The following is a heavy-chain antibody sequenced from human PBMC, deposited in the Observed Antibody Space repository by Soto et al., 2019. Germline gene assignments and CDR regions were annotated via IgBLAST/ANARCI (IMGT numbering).Heavy chain of an antibody. CDR2: INPNSGDT. Sequence: SXKVSCKASGYIXSGYYMDLVRQAPGQGLEWRGWINPNSGDTNYTQKFQGWFTMTRDTSISTAYMELSRLRSDDTAVYYRANSRISIAVAGETEYYFDYWGQGTLAPVS. D-gene: IGHD6-19*01. J-gene: IGHJ4*02. CDR1: GYIXSGYY. V-gene: IGHV1-2*04. CDR3: ANSRISIAVAGETEYYFDY.